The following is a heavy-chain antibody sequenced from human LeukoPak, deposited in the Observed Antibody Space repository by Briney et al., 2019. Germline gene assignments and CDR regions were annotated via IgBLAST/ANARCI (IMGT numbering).Heavy chain of an antibody. J-gene: IGHJ4*02. D-gene: IGHD3-10*01. V-gene: IGHV1-2*02. CDR2: INPNSGGT. CDR3: ARARDMRFGELLYY. Sequence: ASVKVSCKASGHTFTGYYMHWVRQAPGQGLEWMGWINPNSGGTNYAQKFQGRVTMTRDTSISTAYMELSSLRSEDTAVYYCARARDMRFGELLYYWGQGTLVTVSS. CDR1: GHTFTGYY.